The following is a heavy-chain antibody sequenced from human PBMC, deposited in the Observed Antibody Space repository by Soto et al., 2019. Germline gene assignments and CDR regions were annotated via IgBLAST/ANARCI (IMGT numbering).Heavy chain of an antibody. CDR1: GFTFSSYG. D-gene: IGHD6-13*01. Sequence: LRLSCAASGFTFSSYGIHWVRQAPGKGLEWVAVISYDGGNKYYADSVKGRFTISRDNSKNTLYLQMNSLRAEDTAVYYCAKSFIAAAGKEGYFDYWGQGTLVTVSS. CDR2: ISYDGGNK. CDR3: AKSFIAAAGKEGYFDY. V-gene: IGHV3-30*18. J-gene: IGHJ4*02.